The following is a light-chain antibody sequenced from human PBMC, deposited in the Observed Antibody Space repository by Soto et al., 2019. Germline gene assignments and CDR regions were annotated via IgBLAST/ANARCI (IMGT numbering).Light chain of an antibody. CDR2: SNN. V-gene: IGLV1-44*01. Sequence: QSALTQPPSASGTPGQRVTISCSGSSSNIGINTVNWYQQLPGTAPKLLIYSNNQRPSGVPDRFSGSKSGTSASLAISGLQSDDEADYYCAAWDDSLNGPGAFGTGTKVTVL. CDR1: SSNIGINT. CDR3: AAWDDSLNGPGA. J-gene: IGLJ1*01.